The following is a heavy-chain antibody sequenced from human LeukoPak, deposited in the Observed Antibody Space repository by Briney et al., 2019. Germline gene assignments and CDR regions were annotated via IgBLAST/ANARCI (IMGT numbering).Heavy chain of an antibody. CDR2: IYYSGST. Sequence: PSETLSLTCTVSGGSISSYYWSWIRQPPGKGLEWIGYIYYSGSTNYNPSLKGRVTISVDTSKNQFSLKLSSVTAADTAVYYCARHNPRGYSGYYYYYGMDVWGQGTTVTVSS. J-gene: IGHJ6*02. V-gene: IGHV4-59*08. CDR1: GGSISSYY. CDR3: ARHNPRGYSGYYYYYGMDV. D-gene: IGHD5-12*01.